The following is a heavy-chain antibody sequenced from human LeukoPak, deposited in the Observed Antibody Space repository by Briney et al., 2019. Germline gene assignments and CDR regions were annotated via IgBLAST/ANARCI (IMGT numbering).Heavy chain of an antibody. CDR2: IYYSGST. CDR3: ARGNVFSSGLPFDY. V-gene: IGHV4-59*01. CDR1: GGSISSYY. D-gene: IGHD6-19*01. Sequence: PSETLSLTCTVSGGSISSYYWSWIRQPPGKGLEWIGYIYYSGSTNYNPSLKSRVTISVDTSKNQFSLKLSSVTAADTAVYYCARGNVFSSGLPFDYWGQGTLVTVSS. J-gene: IGHJ4*02.